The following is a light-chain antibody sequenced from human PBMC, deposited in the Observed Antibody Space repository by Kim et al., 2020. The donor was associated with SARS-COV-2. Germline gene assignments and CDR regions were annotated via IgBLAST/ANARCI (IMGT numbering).Light chain of an antibody. CDR2: KDS. CDR3: QSADSSGTYRV. V-gene: IGLV3-25*03. CDR1: ALPNQY. Sequence: SYELTQPPSVSVSPGQTARITCSGDALPNQYAYWYQQKPGQAPVLVIYKDSERPSGTPERFSGSSSGTTVTLTISGVQAEDEADYYCQSADSSGTYRVFGGGTQLTVL. J-gene: IGLJ3*02.